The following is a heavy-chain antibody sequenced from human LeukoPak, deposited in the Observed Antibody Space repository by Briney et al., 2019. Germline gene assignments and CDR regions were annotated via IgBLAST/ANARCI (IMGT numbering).Heavy chain of an antibody. D-gene: IGHD4-17*01. CDR3: TSSVNYYYYMDV. CDR1: GYSISSSNW. V-gene: IGHV4-28*05. Sequence: PSETLSLTCAVSGYSISSSNWWGWIRQPPGKGLEWIGYIYYSGSIYYNPSLKSRVTMSVDTSKNQFSLKLSSVTAVDTAVYYCTSSVNYYYYMDVWGKGTTVTVSS. CDR2: IYYSGSI. J-gene: IGHJ6*03.